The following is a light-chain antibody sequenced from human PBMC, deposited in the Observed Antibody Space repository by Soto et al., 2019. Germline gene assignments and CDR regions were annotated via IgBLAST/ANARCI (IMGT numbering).Light chain of an antibody. CDR1: QSVSSDY. J-gene: IGKJ4*01. V-gene: IGKV3-20*01. Sequence: EIVLTQSPGTLSLSPGERATLSCRASQSVSSDYLSWYQQKPGQPPRLLIYGASYRATGIPDRFSGDGSGTDFTLTISRLEAEDFAVYYCQQYGSTPPVTFGGGTKVEIK. CDR3: QQYGSTPPVT. CDR2: GAS.